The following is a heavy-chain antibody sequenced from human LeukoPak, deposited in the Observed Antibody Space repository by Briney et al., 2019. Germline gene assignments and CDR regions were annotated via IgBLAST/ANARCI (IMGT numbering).Heavy chain of an antibody. D-gene: IGHD6-19*01. CDR1: GYTFTGYD. V-gene: IGHV1-18*01. CDR3: ARDYSSGWYGY. J-gene: IGHJ4*02. CDR2: ISAYNGNT. Sequence: ASVKVSCKASGYTFTGYDINWVRQAPGQGLEWMGWISAYNGNTNYAQKLQGRVTMTTDTSTSTAYMELRSLRSDDTAVYYCARDYSSGWYGYWGQGTLVTVSS.